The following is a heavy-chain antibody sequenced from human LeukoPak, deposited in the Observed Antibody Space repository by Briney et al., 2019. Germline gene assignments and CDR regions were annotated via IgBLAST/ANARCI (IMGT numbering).Heavy chain of an antibody. D-gene: IGHD6-19*01. V-gene: IGHV1-69*01. CDR2: IIPIFGTA. J-gene: IGHJ4*02. CDR3: ARGSQGLWLVRSPTYYFDY. CDR1: GGTFSSYA. Sequence: SVKVSCKASGGTFSSYAISWVRQAPGQGLEWMGGIIPIFGTANYAQKFQGRVTITADESTSTAYMELSSLRSEDTAVYYCARGSQGLWLVRSPTYYFDYWGQGTLVTVSS.